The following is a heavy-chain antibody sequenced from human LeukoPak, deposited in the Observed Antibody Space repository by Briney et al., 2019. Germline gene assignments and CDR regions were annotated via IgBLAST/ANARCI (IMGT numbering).Heavy chain of an antibody. CDR2: ISGYNGET. D-gene: IGHD6-6*01. CDR3: ARDYEIAVRYDCFDP. V-gene: IGHV1-18*01. J-gene: IGHJ5*02. Sequence: GASVTVSFKAAGYTFINFGISWVRQAPGQGLEWMGWISGYNGETNYAQKFQGRVTMTTDTSANTAYMEVRSLRSDDTAVYYCARDYEIAVRYDCFDPWGQGTLVSVSS. CDR1: GYTFINFG.